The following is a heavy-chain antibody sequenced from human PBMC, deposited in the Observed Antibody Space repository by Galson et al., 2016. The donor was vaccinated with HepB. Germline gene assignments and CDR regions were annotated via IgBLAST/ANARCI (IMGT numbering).Heavy chain of an antibody. D-gene: IGHD1-1*01. CDR2: IHSGGGA. CDR3: ARGGPHNNYFDY. CDR1: GFTVSSNY. V-gene: IGHV3-53*01. Sequence: SLRLSCAASGFTVSSNYMNWVRQPPGKGLEWVSFIHSGGGAYYTHSVKGRFTISTDNSKNTLYLRMNSLRAEDTAIYYCARGGPHNNYFDYWGQGTLVTVSS. J-gene: IGHJ4*02.